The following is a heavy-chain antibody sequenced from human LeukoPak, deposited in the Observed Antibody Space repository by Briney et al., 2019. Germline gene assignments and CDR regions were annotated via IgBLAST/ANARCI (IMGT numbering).Heavy chain of an antibody. CDR2: IYYSGST. CDR3: AREVSSTAIINY. V-gene: IGHV4-39*02. J-gene: IGHJ4*02. CDR1: GGSISTSSYY. D-gene: IGHD5-18*01. Sequence: SETLSLTCTVSGGSISTSSYYWGWIRQPPGKGLEWIGSIYYSGSTYYNPSLKSRVTISVDTSKNQLSLKLSSVTAADTAVYYCAREVSSTAIINYWGQGTLVTVSS.